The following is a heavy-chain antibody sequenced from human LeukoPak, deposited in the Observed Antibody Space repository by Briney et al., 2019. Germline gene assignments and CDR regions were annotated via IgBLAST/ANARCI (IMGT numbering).Heavy chain of an antibody. CDR2: XXXSXXT. D-gene: IGHD1/OR15-1a*01. Sequence: GGSLRLSCAASAFIVNSNHXXXVRQAXXXXXXWVXIXXXSXXTXXAXSVXXXXXXXXXNSKSTVYLQMNSLRVEDTAVYYCATVQQGNYFDSWGQGTLVTVPS. CDR3: ATVQQGNYFDS. J-gene: IGHJ4*02. V-gene: IGHV3-53*01. CDR1: AFIVNSNH.